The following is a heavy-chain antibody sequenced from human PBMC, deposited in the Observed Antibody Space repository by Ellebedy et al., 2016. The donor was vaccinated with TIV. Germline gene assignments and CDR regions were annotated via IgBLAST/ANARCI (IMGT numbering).Heavy chain of an antibody. J-gene: IGHJ4*02. CDR1: GGSFSSDGYY. D-gene: IGHD3/OR15-3a*01. CDR2: AHDSGSV. CDR3: ATRRLGNDF. V-gene: IGHV4-31*03. Sequence: SETLSLTCTVSGGSFSSDGYYWYWIRQHPGKGLEWLGYAHDSGSVSYNPSLKSRVMMSLDTSKNQFSLRLSSVTAADTAVYYCATRRLGNDFWGQGTRVTVSS.